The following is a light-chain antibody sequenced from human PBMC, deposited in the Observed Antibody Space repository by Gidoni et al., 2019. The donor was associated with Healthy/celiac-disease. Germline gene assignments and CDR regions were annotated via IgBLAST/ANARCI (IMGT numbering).Light chain of an antibody. Sequence: EIFFSQSPATLSLSPGERATLSCRASQSVSSYLAWYQQKPGQAPRLLIYDASNRATGIPARFSGSGSGTDFTLTISSLEPEDFAVYYCQQRSNWPGTFGQGTKLEIK. J-gene: IGKJ2*01. CDR3: QQRSNWPGT. CDR2: DAS. CDR1: QSVSSY. V-gene: IGKV3-11*01.